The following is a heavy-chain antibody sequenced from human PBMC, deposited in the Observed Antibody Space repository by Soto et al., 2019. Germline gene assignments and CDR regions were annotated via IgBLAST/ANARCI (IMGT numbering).Heavy chain of an antibody. J-gene: IGHJ4*02. CDR3: AKIPRIIYSSSSAAHFRY. V-gene: IGHV3-23*01. Sequence: PGGSLRLSCAASGFTFSSYAMSWVRQAPGKGLEWVSAISGSGSSTYYADSVKGRFTISRDNSKNTLYLQMNSLRAEDTAVYYCAKIPRIIYSSSSAAHFRYWGQGTLVTVSS. D-gene: IGHD6-6*01. CDR2: ISGSGSST. CDR1: GFTFSSYA.